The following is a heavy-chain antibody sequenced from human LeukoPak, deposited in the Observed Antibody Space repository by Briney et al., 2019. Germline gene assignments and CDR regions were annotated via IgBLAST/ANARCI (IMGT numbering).Heavy chain of an antibody. CDR1: GASISGSSYY. J-gene: IGHJ5*02. D-gene: IGHD1-1*01. V-gene: IGHV4-39*01. Sequence: SETLSLTCTVSGASISGSSYYWGWIRQPPGKGLEWIGSIYYSGSTYYNPSLKSRVTISVDTSKNQFSLKLSSVTAADTAVYYCARGRLVLERLNRKWFDPWGQGTLVTVSS. CDR3: ARGRLVLERLNRKWFDP. CDR2: IYYSGST.